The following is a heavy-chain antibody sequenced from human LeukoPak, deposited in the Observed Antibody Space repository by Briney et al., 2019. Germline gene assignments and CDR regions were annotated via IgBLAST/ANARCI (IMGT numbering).Heavy chain of an antibody. CDR1: GGSISSYY. Sequence: PSETLSLTCTVSGGSISSYYWSWLRQPPGKGLEWIAYISDIGSINYNPSLKSRVTISLNTTKNQFSLKLSSVTAADTAVYYCAGHHPRNTVDFWGQGTLVSVS. V-gene: IGHV4-59*08. CDR3: AGHHPRNTVDF. J-gene: IGHJ4*02. CDR2: ISDIGSI. D-gene: IGHD2/OR15-2a*01.